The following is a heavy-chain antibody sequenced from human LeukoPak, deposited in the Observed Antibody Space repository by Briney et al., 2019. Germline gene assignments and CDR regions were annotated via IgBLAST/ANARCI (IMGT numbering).Heavy chain of an antibody. CDR2: ISSSSSYI. D-gene: IGHD5-12*01. CDR3: AKDALHGGYDRNWFDP. Sequence: GGSLRLSCVASGFTFSTYSMNWVRQAPGKGLEWVSSISSSSSYIYYADSVKGRSTISRDNSKNTLYLQMNSLRAEDTAVYYCAKDALHGGYDRNWFDPWGQGTLVTVSS. J-gene: IGHJ5*02. CDR1: GFTFSTYS. V-gene: IGHV3-21*04.